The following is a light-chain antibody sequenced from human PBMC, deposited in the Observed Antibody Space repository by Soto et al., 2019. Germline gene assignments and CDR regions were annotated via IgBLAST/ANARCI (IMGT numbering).Light chain of an antibody. CDR1: QSVSSY. Sequence: EIVLTQSPATLSLSPGERATLSCRATQSVSSYLAWYQHKPGQAPRRLIYDASNRATGIPARFSGSGSGTDFTLTISSLEPEDFAVYYCQQRSTWPLTFGGGTKVEIK. V-gene: IGKV3-11*01. J-gene: IGKJ4*01. CDR3: QQRSTWPLT. CDR2: DAS.